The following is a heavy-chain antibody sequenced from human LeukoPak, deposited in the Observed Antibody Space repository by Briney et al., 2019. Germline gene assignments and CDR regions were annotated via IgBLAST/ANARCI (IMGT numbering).Heavy chain of an antibody. CDR2: IYHSGRT. J-gene: IGHJ6*02. CDR1: GGSISSSNW. V-gene: IGHV4-4*02. D-gene: IGHD1-20*01. CDR3: ARNNFGSSGMDV. Sequence: SETLSLTCAVSGGSISSSNWWSWVRQPPGKGLEWIGEIYHSGRTNYNPSFKSRVTISVDKSKNQFSLKLSSVTAADTAVYYCARNNFGSSGMDVWGQGTTVTVSS.